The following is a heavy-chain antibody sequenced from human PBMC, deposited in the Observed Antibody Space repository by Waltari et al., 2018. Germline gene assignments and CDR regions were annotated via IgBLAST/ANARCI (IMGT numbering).Heavy chain of an antibody. CDR1: GFTVSSNY. Sequence: EVQLVESGGGLIQPGGSLRLSCAASGFTVSSNYMSWVRQAPGKGLEWVSVIYSGGMTYVADSVKGRFTISRDNSKNTLYLQMNSLRAEDTAVYYCARGDYCSGGSCYSNWFDPWGQGTLVTVSS. CDR2: IYSGGMT. CDR3: ARGDYCSGGSCYSNWFDP. J-gene: IGHJ5*02. V-gene: IGHV3-53*01. D-gene: IGHD2-15*01.